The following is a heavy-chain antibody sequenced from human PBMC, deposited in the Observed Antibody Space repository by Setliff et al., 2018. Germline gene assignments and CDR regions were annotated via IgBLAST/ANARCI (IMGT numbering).Heavy chain of an antibody. CDR3: AKERYFDWFFED. Sequence: ASETLSLTCTVSGGSITRGSFYWSWIRQSDGKRLEWIGRIHAGGSPNYNPSLKSRVTISLDPSANQFSLNLSSVTAADTAFYYCAKERYFDWFFEDWGQGTLVTVSS. V-gene: IGHV4-61*02. CDR2: IHAGGSP. D-gene: IGHD3-9*01. J-gene: IGHJ4*02. CDR1: GGSITRGSFY.